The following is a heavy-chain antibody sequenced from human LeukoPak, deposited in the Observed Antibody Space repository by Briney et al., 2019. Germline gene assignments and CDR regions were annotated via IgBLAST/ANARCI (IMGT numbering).Heavy chain of an antibody. CDR3: AREEQQLTYFDY. D-gene: IGHD6-13*01. CDR1: GFTFSSYS. J-gene: IGHJ4*02. CDR2: ISSSSGYI. Sequence: GGSLRLSCAASGFTFSSYSMNWVRQAPGKGLEWVSSISSSSGYIYYADSVKGRFTISRDNAKNSLYLQMNSLRAEDTAVYYCAREEQQLTYFDYWGQGTLVTVSS. V-gene: IGHV3-21*01.